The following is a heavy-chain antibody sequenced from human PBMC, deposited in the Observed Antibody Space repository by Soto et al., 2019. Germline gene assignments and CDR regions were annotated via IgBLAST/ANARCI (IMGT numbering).Heavy chain of an antibody. Sequence: PGGSLRLSCAASGITFSTYAMGWVRRAPGKGLEWVSTIGSNGADKQYADFVKGRFTVSRDSSKSTLSLQMNSLRAEDTAVYYCAADYLRHNSLNGYYYSYGMDVWGQGTTVTVS. CDR1: GITFSTYA. CDR3: AADYLRHNSLNGYYYSYGMDV. V-gene: IGHV3-23*01. D-gene: IGHD4-17*01. J-gene: IGHJ6*02. CDR2: IGSNGADK.